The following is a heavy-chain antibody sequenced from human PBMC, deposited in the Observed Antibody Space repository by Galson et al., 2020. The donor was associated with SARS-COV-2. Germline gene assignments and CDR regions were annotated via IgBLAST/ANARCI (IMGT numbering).Heavy chain of an antibody. D-gene: IGHD6-19*01. Sequence: ASVKVSCKASGYTFSNYDINWVRQATGQGLEWMGWMDPNSNKRGSAQKFQGRITMTRNTSISTAYMELSNLRSEDTAVYFCARGQGSGWFRLNDYWGQGTLVTVSS. V-gene: IGHV1-8*01. CDR2: MDPNSNKR. J-gene: IGHJ4*02. CDR1: GYTFSNYD. CDR3: ARGQGSGWFRLNDY.